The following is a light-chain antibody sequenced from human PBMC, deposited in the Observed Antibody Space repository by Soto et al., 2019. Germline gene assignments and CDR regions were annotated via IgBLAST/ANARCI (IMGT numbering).Light chain of an antibody. CDR1: QGIIDN. V-gene: IGKV1-27*01. CDR3: QEYNSAPQT. J-gene: IGKJ1*01. CDR2: AAS. Sequence: DIQMTQSPSSLSASVGDRVTITCRASQGIIDNLAWYQQKPGQAPQLLIYAASTSQAGVPSRFSGSGSGTDFTLTISVLQPEDVVTYYWQEYNSAPQTFGQGTKVEIK.